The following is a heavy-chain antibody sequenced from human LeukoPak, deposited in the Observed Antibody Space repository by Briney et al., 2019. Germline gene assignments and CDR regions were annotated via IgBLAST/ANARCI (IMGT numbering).Heavy chain of an antibody. J-gene: IGHJ4*02. CDR2: IKQDGSEK. V-gene: IGHV3-7*01. Sequence: GGSLRLSCAASGFTFSSCWMSWVRQAPGKGLEWVANIKQDGSEKYYVDSVKGRFTISRDNAKNSLYLQMNSLRAEDTAVYYCARDQGHFDYWGQGTLVTVSS. CDR3: ARDQGHFDY. CDR1: GFTFSSCW.